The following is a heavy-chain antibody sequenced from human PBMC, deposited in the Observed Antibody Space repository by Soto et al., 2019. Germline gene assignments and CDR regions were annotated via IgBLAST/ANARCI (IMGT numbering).Heavy chain of an antibody. Sequence: GVTLRLSCEVSGFIFSDFGMHWVRQAQGTGLEWVAVISYDVSNKYYAQSVKSRFTISRDNSKNTLFLNMDSLRPEDKAAYHCVKGDVDTDVVNSPDYFEFWGPGTTVTVSS. D-gene: IGHD5-18*01. CDR2: ISYDVSNK. J-gene: IGHJ6*02. CDR1: GFIFSDFG. V-gene: IGHV3-30*18. CDR3: VKGDVDTDVVNSPDYFEF.